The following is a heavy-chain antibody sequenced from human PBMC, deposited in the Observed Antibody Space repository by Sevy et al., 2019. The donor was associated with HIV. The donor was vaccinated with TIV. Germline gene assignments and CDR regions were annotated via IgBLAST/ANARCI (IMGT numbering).Heavy chain of an antibody. CDR1: GFTFGNYW. V-gene: IGHV3-74*01. J-gene: IGHJ3*02. CDR3: GTEMISMVPGVPDAFDI. D-gene: IGHD3-10*01. Sequence: GGSLRLSCAASGFTFGNYWMHWVRQAPGKGLVWISRINNDGSNRNYADSVKGRFTTSRDNAKNTLYLQMSSLRAEDTAVYHCGTEMISMVPGVPDAFDIWGQGTMVTFSS. CDR2: INNDGSNR.